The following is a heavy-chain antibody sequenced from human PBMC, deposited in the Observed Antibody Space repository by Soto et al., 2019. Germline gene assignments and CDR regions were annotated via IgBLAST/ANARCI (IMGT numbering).Heavy chain of an antibody. CDR3: AKDRQYPRDYFHY. V-gene: IGHV3-23*01. CDR2: ISPNGQGI. D-gene: IGHD4-4*01. Sequence: PGGSRRLSWVVSGFTVTSNGVSGVRQAPGKGLEWVSAISPNGQGIWYADSVKGRFTISRDISRNTVFLQMDSLRAEDTAVYYCAKDRQYPRDYFHYWGQGTLVTVSS. J-gene: IGHJ4*02. CDR1: GFTVTSNG.